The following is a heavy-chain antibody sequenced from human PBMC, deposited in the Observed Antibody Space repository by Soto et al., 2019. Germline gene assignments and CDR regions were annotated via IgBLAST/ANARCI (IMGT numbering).Heavy chain of an antibody. CDR3: AKEGGLSGSYYISSSYYFDY. CDR2: ISYDGSNT. D-gene: IGHD1-26*01. J-gene: IGHJ4*02. V-gene: IGHV3-30*18. CDR1: GFTFSSYG. Sequence: QVQLVESGGGVVQPGRSLRLSCAASGFTFSSYGMHWVRQAPGKGLEWVAIISYDGSNTYYAESVKGRFTISRDNSKNTLYLQMNSLRAEDTSVYYCAKEGGLSGSYYISSSYYFDYWGQGTLVTVSS.